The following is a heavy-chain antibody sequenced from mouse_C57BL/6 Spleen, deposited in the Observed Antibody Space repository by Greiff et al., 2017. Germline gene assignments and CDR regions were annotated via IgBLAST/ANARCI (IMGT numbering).Heavy chain of an antibody. CDR1: GFTFSSYG. J-gene: IGHJ4*01. Sequence: EVKLEESGGDLVKPGGSLKLSCAASGFTFSSYGMSWVRQTPDKRLEWVATISSGGSYTYYPDSVKGRFTISRDNAKNTLYLQMSSLKSEDTAMYYCARHVYYYGSSYDAMDYWGQGTSVTVSS. D-gene: IGHD1-1*01. CDR2: ISSGGSYT. V-gene: IGHV5-6*02. CDR3: ARHVYYYGSSYDAMDY.